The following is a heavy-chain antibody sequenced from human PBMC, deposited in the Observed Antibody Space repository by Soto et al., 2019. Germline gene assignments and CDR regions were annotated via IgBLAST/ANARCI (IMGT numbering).Heavy chain of an antibody. CDR3: ARGVGVVVVAAEYNWFDP. CDR1: GFTFRSFT. V-gene: IGHV3-21*04. D-gene: IGHD2-15*01. CDR2: ISSNSAYI. J-gene: IGHJ5*02. Sequence: PGGSLRLSCAASGFTFRSFTMNWVRQAPGKGLEWVSTISSNSAYIYYTDALRGRFTISRDNAKNSLHLQMNSLRAEDTAVYYCARGVGVVVVAAEYNWFDPWGQGTLVTVSS.